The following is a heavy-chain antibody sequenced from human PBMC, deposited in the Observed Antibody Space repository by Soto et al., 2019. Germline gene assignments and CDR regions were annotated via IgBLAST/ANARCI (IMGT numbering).Heavy chain of an antibody. Sequence: KPSETLSLTCTVSGGSISSSSYYWGWIRQPPGKGLEWIGSIYYSGSTYYNPSLKSRVTISVDTPKNQFSLKLSSVTAADTAVYYCARRGGDCSGGSCYETHFDCWGQGTLVTVSS. V-gene: IGHV4-39*01. CDR1: GGSISSSSYY. CDR2: IYYSGST. CDR3: ARRGGDCSGGSCYETHFDC. J-gene: IGHJ4*02. D-gene: IGHD2-15*01.